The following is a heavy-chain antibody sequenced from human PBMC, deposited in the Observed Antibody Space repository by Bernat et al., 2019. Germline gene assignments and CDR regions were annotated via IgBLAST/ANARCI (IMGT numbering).Heavy chain of an antibody. CDR2: ISSSSSTI. V-gene: IGHV3-48*01. CDR3: ARGGTPGSCYLYYYGMDV. J-gene: IGHJ6*02. CDR1: GFTFSSYS. D-gene: IGHD2-2*01. Sequence: EVQLVESGGGLVQPGGSLRLSCAASGFTFSSYSMNWVRQAPGKGLEWVSYISSSSSTIYYADSVKGRFTISRDNAKNSLYLQMNSLRAEDTAVYYCARGGTPGSCYLYYYGMDVWGQGTTVTVSS.